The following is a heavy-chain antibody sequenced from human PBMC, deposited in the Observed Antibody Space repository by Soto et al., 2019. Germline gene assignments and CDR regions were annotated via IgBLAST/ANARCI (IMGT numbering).Heavy chain of an antibody. Sequence: SETLSLTCAVFGGSFSGFYWSWIRQPPGKGLEWIGEINHSGSTNYNPSLKSRVTISVDTSKNQFSLKLSSVTAADTAVYYCARDTMVRGAQHGEFDYWGQGTLVTVSS. V-gene: IGHV4-34*01. CDR1: GGSFSGFY. D-gene: IGHD3-10*01. CDR3: ARDTMVRGAQHGEFDY. J-gene: IGHJ4*02. CDR2: INHSGST.